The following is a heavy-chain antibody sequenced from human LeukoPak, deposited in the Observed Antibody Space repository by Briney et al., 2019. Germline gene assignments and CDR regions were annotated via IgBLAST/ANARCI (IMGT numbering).Heavy chain of an antibody. CDR2: INPNSGGT. CDR3: ARGYDILTGYSPIYYYYMDV. CDR1: GYTFTGYY. D-gene: IGHD3-9*01. Sequence: ASVKVSCKASGYTFTGYYMHWVRQAPGQGLEWMGWINPNSGGTNYAQKFQGRVTMTRDTSISTAYMELSRLRSDDTAVYYCARGYDILTGYSPIYYYYMDVWGKGTTVTVSS. J-gene: IGHJ6*03. V-gene: IGHV1-2*02.